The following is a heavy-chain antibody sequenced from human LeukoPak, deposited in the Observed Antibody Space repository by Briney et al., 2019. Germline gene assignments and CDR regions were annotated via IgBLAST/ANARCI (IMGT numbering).Heavy chain of an antibody. Sequence: SVKVSCKASGGTFSSYAIRWVRQAPGQGLEWMEGIIPIFGTANYAQKFQGRVTITADESTSTAYMELSSLRSEDTAVYYCANLGDCSGGSCSGVPDYWGQGTLVTVSS. CDR3: ANLGDCSGGSCSGVPDY. J-gene: IGHJ4*02. V-gene: IGHV1-69*13. CDR2: IIPIFGTA. D-gene: IGHD2-15*01. CDR1: GGTFSSYA.